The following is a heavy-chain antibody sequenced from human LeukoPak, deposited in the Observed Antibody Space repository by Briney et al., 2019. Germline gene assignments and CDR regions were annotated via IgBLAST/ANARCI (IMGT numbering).Heavy chain of an antibody. D-gene: IGHD3-16*02. Sequence: PGGSLRLSCVASGFIFGDYWMRWVRQAPGKGLEWVSAISGSGGSTYYADSVKGRFTISRDNSKNTLYLQMNSLRAEDTAVYYCAKAPRFGGVIVGFDYWGQGTLVTVSS. CDR2: ISGSGGST. CDR1: GFIFGDYW. CDR3: AKAPRFGGVIVGFDY. J-gene: IGHJ4*02. V-gene: IGHV3-23*01.